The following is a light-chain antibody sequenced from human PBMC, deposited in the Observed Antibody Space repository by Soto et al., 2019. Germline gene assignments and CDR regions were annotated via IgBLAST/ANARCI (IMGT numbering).Light chain of an antibody. Sequence: IQMTQSPSTLSASVGDRVTITCRASQSISTWLAWYQQKPGKAPKLLIYDASSLESGVPSRFSGSGSGTEFTLTISSLRPDDFATYYCQQYSGYSGTFGQGTNVEIK. CDR2: DAS. CDR3: QQYSGYSGT. J-gene: IGKJ1*01. CDR1: QSISTW. V-gene: IGKV1-5*01.